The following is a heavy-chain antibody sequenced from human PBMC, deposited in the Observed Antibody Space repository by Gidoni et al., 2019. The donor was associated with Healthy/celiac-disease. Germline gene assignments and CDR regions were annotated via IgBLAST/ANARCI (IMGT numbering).Heavy chain of an antibody. CDR1: GFSFTSAA. V-gene: IGHV1-58*01. J-gene: IGHJ4*02. Sequence: QMQLVQAGPEVKKPGTSVKVSCKASGFSFTSAAVQWVRQARGQRLEWLGWIVVGSGNTNYAQKFQERVTITRDMSTSIAYMELSSLRSEDTAVYYCAADSTTFGGVIVNYYWGQGTLVTVSS. CDR2: IVVGSGNT. D-gene: IGHD3-16*02. CDR3: AADSTTFGGVIVNYY.